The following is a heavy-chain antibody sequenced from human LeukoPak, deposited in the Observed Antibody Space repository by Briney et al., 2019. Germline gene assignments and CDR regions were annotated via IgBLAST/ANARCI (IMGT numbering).Heavy chain of an antibody. D-gene: IGHD2-2*01. CDR1: GYTFTGYY. J-gene: IGHJ4*02. V-gene: IGHV1-2*02. CDR3: ARDWSVPAAMDESHFDY. Sequence: EASVKVSCKASGYTFTGYYMHWVRQAPGQGLEWMGWINPNSGGTNYAQKFQGRVTMTRDTSISTAYMELSRLRSDDTAVYYCARDWSVPAAMDESHFDYWGQGTLVTVSS. CDR2: INPNSGGT.